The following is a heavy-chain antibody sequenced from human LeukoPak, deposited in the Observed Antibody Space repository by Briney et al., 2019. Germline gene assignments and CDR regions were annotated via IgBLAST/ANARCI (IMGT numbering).Heavy chain of an antibody. CDR1: GGSFSGYY. CDR3: ARGPYSSSSFFPRENWFDP. V-gene: IGHV4-34*01. Sequence: SETLSLTCAVYGGSFSGYYWSWIRQPPGKGLEWIGEINHSGSTNYNPSLKSRVTISVDTSKNQFSLELSSVTAADTAVYYCARGPYSSSSFFPRENWFDPWGQGTLDTVSS. D-gene: IGHD6-6*01. J-gene: IGHJ5*02. CDR2: INHSGST.